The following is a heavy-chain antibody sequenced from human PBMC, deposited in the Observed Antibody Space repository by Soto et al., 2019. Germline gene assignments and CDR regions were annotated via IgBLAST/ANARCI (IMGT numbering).Heavy chain of an antibody. CDR1: GFTFSSYS. D-gene: IGHD2-15*01. Sequence: EVQLVESGGGLVKPGGSLRLSCAASGFTFSSYSMNWVRQAPGKGLEWVSSISSSSSYIYYADSVKGLFTISRDNAKNSLSLQMNSLRAADTAVYYCARDRRCSGGSCFDYWGQGTLVTVSS. CDR3: ARDRRCSGGSCFDY. J-gene: IGHJ4*02. CDR2: ISSSSSYI. V-gene: IGHV3-21*01.